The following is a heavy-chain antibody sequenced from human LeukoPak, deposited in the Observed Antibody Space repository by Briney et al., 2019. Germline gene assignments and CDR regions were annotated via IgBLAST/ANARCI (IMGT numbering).Heavy chain of an antibody. CDR3: ARCLITMVRGVIFPSFDY. V-gene: IGHV3-23*01. CDR1: GFTFSSYS. J-gene: IGHJ4*02. D-gene: IGHD3-10*01. CDR2: IGGSDGFT. Sequence: GGSLRLSCAASGFTFSSYSMIWVRQAPGKGLELVSFIGGSDGFTYYGDAVKGRLTISRDNSMNTLSLQMNSLRAEDTAVYYCARCLITMVRGVIFPSFDYWGQGTLVTVSS.